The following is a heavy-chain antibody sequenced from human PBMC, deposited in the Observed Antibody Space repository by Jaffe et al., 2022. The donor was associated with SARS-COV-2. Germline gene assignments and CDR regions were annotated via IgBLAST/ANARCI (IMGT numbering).Heavy chain of an antibody. Sequence: EVQLVESGGTLVQPGGSLRLACAASGFTFSKYAMYWVRQTPGKGLECVSIISASGSSTNYADSVKGRFTISRDNSRNTLYLEMNSLRVEDTAVYYCAKGNREASGYTTSWYKRGLDYWGQGTLITVSS. CDR1: GFTFSKYA. CDR2: ISASGSST. CDR3: AKGNREASGYTTSWYKRGLDY. V-gene: IGHV3-23*04. D-gene: IGHD6-13*01. J-gene: IGHJ4*02.